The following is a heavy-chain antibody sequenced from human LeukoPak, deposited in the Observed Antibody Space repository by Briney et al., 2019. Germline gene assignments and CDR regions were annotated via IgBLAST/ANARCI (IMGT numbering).Heavy chain of an antibody. J-gene: IGHJ4*02. CDR1: GVSISSYY. V-gene: IGHV4-4*07. CDR2: IYNSGST. D-gene: IGHD3-10*01. Sequence: SETLSLTCTVSGVSISSYYWSWIRQPAGKGLEWIGRIYNSGSTNYNPSFKSRVTMSVDMSKNQFYLKLSSVTAADTAVYYCARDPYGSGSYSFDYWGQGTLVTVSS. CDR3: ARDPYGSGSYSFDY.